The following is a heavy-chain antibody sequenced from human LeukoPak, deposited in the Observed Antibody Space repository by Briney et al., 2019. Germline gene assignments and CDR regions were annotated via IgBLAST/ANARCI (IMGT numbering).Heavy chain of an antibody. Sequence: PGGSLRLSCAASGFTFSSYWMSWVRQAPGKGLEWVANIKQDGSEKYYVDSVKGRFTISRDNAKNSLYLQMNSLRAEDTAVYYCARRSGSSSWFKYYYYYYYMDVWGKGTTVTVSS. CDR1: GFTFSSYW. D-gene: IGHD6-13*01. CDR3: ARRSGSSSWFKYYYYYYYMDV. CDR2: IKQDGSEK. V-gene: IGHV3-7*01. J-gene: IGHJ6*03.